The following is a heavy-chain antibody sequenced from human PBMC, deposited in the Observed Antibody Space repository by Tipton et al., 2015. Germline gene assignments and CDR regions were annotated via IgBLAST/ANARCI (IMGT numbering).Heavy chain of an antibody. D-gene: IGHD2-2*01. CDR1: GGSISSNDW. CDR2: IYYSGNT. Sequence: TLSLTCAVSGGSISSNDWWSWVRQSPGKGLEWIGSIYYSGNTYYNPSLKSRVTISVDTSKNQFSLKVTSMTAADTAVYYCARPTSGAFDIWGQGTMVTVSS. V-gene: IGHV4-39*01. CDR3: ARPTSGAFDI. J-gene: IGHJ3*02.